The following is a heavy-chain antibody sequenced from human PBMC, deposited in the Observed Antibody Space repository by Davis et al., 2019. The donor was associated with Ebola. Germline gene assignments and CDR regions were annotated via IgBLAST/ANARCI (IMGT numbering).Heavy chain of an antibody. CDR3: AKAPVRFLEWFTTDY. CDR1: GFTFSDYY. D-gene: IGHD3-3*01. Sequence: GESLKISCAASGFTFSDYYMNWVRQAPGKGLEWVSYISSGSSTIYYADSVKGRFTISRDNSRNTLYLQMNSLRAEDTAVYYCAKAPVRFLEWFTTDYWGQGTLVTVSS. CDR2: ISSGSSTI. J-gene: IGHJ4*02. V-gene: IGHV3-11*01.